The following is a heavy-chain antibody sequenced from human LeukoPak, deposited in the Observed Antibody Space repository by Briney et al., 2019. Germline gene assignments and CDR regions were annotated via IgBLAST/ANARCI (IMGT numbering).Heavy chain of an antibody. J-gene: IGHJ3*02. CDR2: ISSSSSTI. CDR3: ARGKHIVVDLDGAFDI. D-gene: IGHD2-21*01. V-gene: IGHV3-48*01. Sequence: GGSLRLSCAASGFTFSSYSMNWVRQAPGKGLEWVSYISSSSSTIYYADSVKGRFTISRDNAKNSLYLQMNSLRAEDTAVYYCARGKHIVVDLDGAFDIWGQGTMVTVSS. CDR1: GFTFSSYS.